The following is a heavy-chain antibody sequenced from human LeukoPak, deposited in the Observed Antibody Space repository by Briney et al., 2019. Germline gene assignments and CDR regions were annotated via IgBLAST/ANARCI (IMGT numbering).Heavy chain of an antibody. CDR2: IIPILGIA. D-gene: IGHD3-22*01. Sequence: SVKVSCKASGGTFSSYAISWVRQAPGQGLEWMGRIIPILGIANYAQKFQGRVTITADKSTSTAYMELSSLRSEDTAVYYCARAEVEYYYDSSGYRSWGQGTLVTVSS. V-gene: IGHV1-69*04. J-gene: IGHJ4*02. CDR3: ARAEVEYYYDSSGYRS. CDR1: GGTFSSYA.